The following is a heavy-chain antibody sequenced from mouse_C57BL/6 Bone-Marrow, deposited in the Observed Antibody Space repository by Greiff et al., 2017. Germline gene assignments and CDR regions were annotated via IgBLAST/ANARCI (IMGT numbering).Heavy chain of an antibody. V-gene: IGHV1-61*01. CDR3: ARGRGYFDV. CDR2: IYPSDSET. Sequence: QVQLQQPGAELVRPGSSVKLSCKASGYTFTSYRMDWVKQRPGQGLEWIGNIYPSDSETHYTQKFKDKDTLTVDKSSSTAYMQLSSLTSEDSAVYYCARGRGYFDVWGTGTTVTVSS. CDR1: GYTFTSYR. J-gene: IGHJ1*03.